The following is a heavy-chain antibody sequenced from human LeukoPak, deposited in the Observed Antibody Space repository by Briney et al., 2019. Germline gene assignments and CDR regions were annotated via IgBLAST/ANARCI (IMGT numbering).Heavy chain of an antibody. J-gene: IGHJ5*02. CDR2: ISGSGGST. CDR1: GFTFSSYA. Sequence: GGSLRLSCAASGFTFSSYAMSWVRQAPGKGLEWVSAISGSGGSTYYADSVKGRFTISGDNSKNTPYLQMNSLRAEDTAVYYCASPPLYCSSTSCYEFAPWGQGTLVTVYS. D-gene: IGHD2-2*01. CDR3: ASPPLYCSSTSCYEFAP. V-gene: IGHV3-23*01.